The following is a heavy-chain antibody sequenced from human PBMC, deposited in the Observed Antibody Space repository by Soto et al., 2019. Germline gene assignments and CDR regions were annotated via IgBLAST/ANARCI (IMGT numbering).Heavy chain of an antibody. CDR3: AREDGATVDY. CDR2: INAYVGKT. Sequence: QVQLVQSGAEVKKPGASVKVSCKASGYTFTHYGITWVRQAPGQGLEWTGWINAYVGKTNSAQKYQGRITMTMDTSTNTAYLELRSLRSDDTAVYYCAREDGATVDYWGQGTLVRVSA. CDR1: GYTFTHYG. J-gene: IGHJ4*02. V-gene: IGHV1-18*01.